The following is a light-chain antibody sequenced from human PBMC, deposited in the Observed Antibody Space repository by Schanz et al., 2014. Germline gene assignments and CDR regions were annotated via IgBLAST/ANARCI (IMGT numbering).Light chain of an antibody. CDR3: CSYAGSSTWV. V-gene: IGLV2-23*01. CDR1: SSDVGSYNL. J-gene: IGLJ3*02. CDR2: EGS. Sequence: QSALTQPASVSGSPGQSITISCTGTSSDVGSYNLVSWYQQHPGKAPKLMIYEGSKWPSGVSNRISGSKSGNTASLTISGVQAEDEADYYCCSYAGSSTWVFGGGTKLTVL.